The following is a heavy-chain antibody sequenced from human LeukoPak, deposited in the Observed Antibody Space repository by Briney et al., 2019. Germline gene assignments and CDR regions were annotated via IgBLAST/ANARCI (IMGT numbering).Heavy chain of an antibody. CDR2: IYYSGST. V-gene: IGHV4-61*10. J-gene: IGHJ4*02. Sequence: PSETLSLTCTVSGGSISSGSYYWSWIRQPAGKGLEWIGYIYYSGSTNYNPSLKSRVTISVDTSKNQFSLKLSSVTAADTAVYYCARHEWHDSSGYYLFDYWGQGTLVTVSS. CDR1: GGSISSGSYY. CDR3: ARHEWHDSSGYYLFDY. D-gene: IGHD3-22*01.